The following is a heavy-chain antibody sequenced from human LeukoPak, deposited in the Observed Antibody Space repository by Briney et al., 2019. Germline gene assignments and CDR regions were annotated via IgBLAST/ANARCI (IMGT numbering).Heavy chain of an antibody. D-gene: IGHD1-1*01. CDR1: GGSMSSYY. V-gene: IGHV4-59*01. CDR3: AREGTSGTHLNWFDP. J-gene: IGHJ5*02. CDR2: IYYSGTT. Sequence: SETLSLTCTVSGGSMSSYYWSWIRQPPGKGLEWIGDIYYSGTTKYNPSLKSRVTISVDTSKNQFSLKLNSLTAADTAVYYCAREGTSGTHLNWFDPWGQGTLVTVSS.